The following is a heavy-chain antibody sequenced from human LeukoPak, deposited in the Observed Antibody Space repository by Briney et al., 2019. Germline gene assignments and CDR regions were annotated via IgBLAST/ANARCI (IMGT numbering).Heavy chain of an antibody. CDR1: GFTFSSFS. Sequence: GGSLRLSCAASGFTFSSFSMNWVHQAPGKGLEWVSSISSSSNYIYYADSVKGRFTISRDNAKNSLYLQMNSLRAEDTAVYYCARDMSYYSNYEGWFDPWGQGTLVTVSS. CDR2: ISSSSNYI. CDR3: ARDMSYYSNYEGWFDP. D-gene: IGHD4-11*01. V-gene: IGHV3-21*01. J-gene: IGHJ5*02.